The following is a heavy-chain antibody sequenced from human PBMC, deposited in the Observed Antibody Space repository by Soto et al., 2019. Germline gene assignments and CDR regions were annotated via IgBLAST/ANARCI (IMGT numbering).Heavy chain of an antibody. V-gene: IGHV6-1*01. Sequence: PSQTLSLTCAISGDSVSSNSAAWNWIRQSPSRGLEWLGRTYYRSKWSNDFALSVKSRITINPDTSKNQFSLQLNSVSPEDTAVYYCARDSSHYPGSRSFFDYWGQGTLVTGSS. D-gene: IGHD3-10*01. CDR1: GDSVSSNSAA. CDR2: TYYRSKWSN. J-gene: IGHJ4*02. CDR3: ARDSSHYPGSRSFFDY.